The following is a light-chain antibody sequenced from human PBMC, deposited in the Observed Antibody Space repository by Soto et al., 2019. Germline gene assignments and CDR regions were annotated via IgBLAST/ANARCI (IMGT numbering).Light chain of an antibody. Sequence: EIVLTQSPGTLSLSPGERATLSCRASQSVSSSYLAWYQQKPGQAPRLLIYGASSRATGIPDRFSGSGSGTDFTLTISRLEPEDFAVYYCQQYGSSTGGWTFGQGTKVEIK. CDR3: QQYGSSTGGWT. V-gene: IGKV3-20*01. CDR1: QSVSSSY. CDR2: GAS. J-gene: IGKJ1*01.